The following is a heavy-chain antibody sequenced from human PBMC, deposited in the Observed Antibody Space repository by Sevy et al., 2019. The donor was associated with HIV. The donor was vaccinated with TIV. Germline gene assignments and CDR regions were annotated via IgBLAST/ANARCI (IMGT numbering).Heavy chain of an antibody. CDR3: ARAPSGSQGPGQYFHH. Sequence: ASVKVSCKTSGYTFTNYFITWVRQAPGQGLEWMGRISRYDTNYEQKFQGRVTMTTDTSTSTVYMELRSLKSDDTAVYYCARAPSGSQGPGQYFHHWGQGTLVTVSS. J-gene: IGHJ1*01. D-gene: IGHD1-26*01. CDR2: ISRYDT. V-gene: IGHV1-18*01. CDR1: GYTFTNYF.